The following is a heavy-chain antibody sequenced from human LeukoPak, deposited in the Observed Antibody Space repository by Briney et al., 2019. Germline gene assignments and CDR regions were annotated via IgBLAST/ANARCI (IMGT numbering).Heavy chain of an antibody. CDR3: ARIGYKSSSFDY. V-gene: IGHV3-7*01. CDR1: GFLFRNYW. J-gene: IGHJ4*02. D-gene: IGHD2-2*02. CDR2: IKEDGTIK. Sequence: GGSLRLSCAASGFLFRNYWMSWVRQAPGKGLEWVANIKEDGTIKYYVDSVKGRFTISRDTAKNPVYLQMNSLRVEDTGIYFCARIGYKSSSFDYWGQGTLVTVSS.